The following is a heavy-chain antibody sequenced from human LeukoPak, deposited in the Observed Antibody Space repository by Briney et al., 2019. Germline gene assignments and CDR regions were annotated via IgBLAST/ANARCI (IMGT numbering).Heavy chain of an antibody. Sequence: GGSLRLSCAASGFSFSTYSMNWVRQAPGKGLEWVSHISSSSSTIYYADSVKGRFTTSRDNAKNPLYLQMNSLRDEDTAVYYCARDRWLQLPFDYWGQGILVTVSS. D-gene: IGHD5-24*01. V-gene: IGHV3-48*02. CDR3: ARDRWLQLPFDY. CDR2: ISSSSSTI. J-gene: IGHJ4*02. CDR1: GFSFSTYS.